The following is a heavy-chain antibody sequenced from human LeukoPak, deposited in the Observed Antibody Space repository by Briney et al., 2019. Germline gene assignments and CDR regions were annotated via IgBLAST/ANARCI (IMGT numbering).Heavy chain of an antibody. CDR1: GASITDYY. CDR2: IYYSGTT. Sequence: SETLSLTCTVSGASITDYYWSWVRQPPGKGLELVAYIYYSGTTNYNPSLKSRVTISVDTSKNQLSLRLNSVTTADTAVYYCARGHRGLEYWGQGTLVTASS. V-gene: IGHV4-59*01. D-gene: IGHD3-10*01. CDR3: ARGHRGLEY. J-gene: IGHJ4*02.